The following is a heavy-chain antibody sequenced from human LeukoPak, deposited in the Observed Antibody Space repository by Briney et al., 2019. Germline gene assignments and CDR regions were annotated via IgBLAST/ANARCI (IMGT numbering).Heavy chain of an antibody. CDR2: ISSSSSYI. CDR3: ARNPGGLYSSLDY. D-gene: IGHD5-18*01. V-gene: IGHV3-21*01. CDR1: GFTFSSYS. J-gene: IGHJ4*02. Sequence: GGSLRLSCAASGFTFSSYSMNWVRQAPGKGLEWVSSISSSSSYIYYADSVKGRLTISRDNAKNSLYLQMNSLRAEDTAVYYCARNPGGLYSSLDYWGQGTLVTVSS.